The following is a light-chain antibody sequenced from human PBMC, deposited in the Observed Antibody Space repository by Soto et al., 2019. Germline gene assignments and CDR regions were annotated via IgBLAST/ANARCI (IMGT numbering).Light chain of an antibody. V-gene: IGLV4-69*01. CDR3: QTWGTGTVV. Sequence: QSVLTQSPSASASLGASVKLTCTLSSGHSSYAIAWHQQQPEKGPRHLMKLNSDGSHSKGDGIPDRFSASTSGAERYLTLSSLQSEDEADYYCQTWGTGTVVFGGGTKLTVL. J-gene: IGLJ2*01. CDR2: LNSDGSH. CDR1: SGHSSYA.